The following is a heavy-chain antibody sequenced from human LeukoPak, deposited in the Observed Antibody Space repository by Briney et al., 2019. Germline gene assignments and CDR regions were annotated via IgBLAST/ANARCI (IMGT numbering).Heavy chain of an antibody. CDR3: ARDRSFGDCYPPANDAFDI. CDR2: IYSDGST. V-gene: IGHV3-66*01. CDR1: GFTVSRYY. J-gene: IGHJ3*02. Sequence: PGGSLTLSCAASGFTVSRYYMIWVSQAPGNRLEWFSGIYSDGSTYYADSVKGRFTITRDTSKSTLYLQMNSLRPEDTAVYYCARDRSFGDCYPPANDAFDIWGQGTMVTVSS. D-gene: IGHD2-21*02.